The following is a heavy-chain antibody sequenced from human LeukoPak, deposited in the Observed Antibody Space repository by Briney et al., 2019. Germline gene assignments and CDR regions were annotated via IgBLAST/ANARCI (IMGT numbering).Heavy chain of an antibody. CDR1: DGSFSGYY. J-gene: IGHJ3*02. V-gene: IGHV4-34*01. CDR3: ARGTRRIQLWFPDAFDI. CDR2: INHSGST. Sequence: PSETLSLTCAVYDGSFSGYYWSWIRQPPGKGLEWIGEINHSGSTNYNPSLKSRVLLSVDTSKNQFSLKLTSVTAADTAVYYCARGTRRIQLWFPDAFDIWGQGTMVTVS. D-gene: IGHD5-18*01.